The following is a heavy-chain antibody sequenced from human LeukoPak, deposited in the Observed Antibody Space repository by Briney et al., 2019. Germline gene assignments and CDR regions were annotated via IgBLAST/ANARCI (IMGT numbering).Heavy chain of an antibody. CDR1: GYSFTSYW. V-gene: IGHV5-51*01. Sequence: RAGESLKISCKGSGYSFTSYWIGWVRQMPGKGLEWMGIIYPGDSDTRYSPSFQGQVTISADKSISTAYLQWSSLKASDTAMYYCARPSPAEIDPFDYWGQGTLVTVSS. D-gene: IGHD2-15*01. CDR3: ARPSPAEIDPFDY. CDR2: IYPGDSDT. J-gene: IGHJ4*02.